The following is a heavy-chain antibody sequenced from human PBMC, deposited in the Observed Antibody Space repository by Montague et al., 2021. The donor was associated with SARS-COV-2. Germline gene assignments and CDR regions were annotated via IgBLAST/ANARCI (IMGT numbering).Heavy chain of an antibody. Sequence: SETLSLTCAAYGGSFSGYYWSWIRQPPGKGLEWIGEINHSGSINYNPSLKSRVTISVDTSKNQFSLKLSSVTAADTAVYYCARVPDYYDSSGYYFDAFDXWGQGTMVTVSS. V-gene: IGHV4-34*01. CDR2: INHSGSI. CDR1: GGSFSGYY. D-gene: IGHD3-22*01. J-gene: IGHJ3*02. CDR3: ARVPDYYDSSGYYFDAFDX.